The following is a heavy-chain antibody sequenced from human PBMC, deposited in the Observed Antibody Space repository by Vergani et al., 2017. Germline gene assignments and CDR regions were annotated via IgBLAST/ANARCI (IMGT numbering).Heavy chain of an antibody. CDR2: ISWDGGST. CDR1: GFTFDDYT. CDR3: ARDAQTEYGYSSSWYISYYYYYGMDV. J-gene: IGHJ6*02. D-gene: IGHD6-13*01. V-gene: IGHV3-43*01. Sequence: EVQLVESGGVVVQPGGSLRLSCAASGFTFDDYTMHWVRQAPGKGLEWVSLISWDGGSTYYADSVKGRFTISRDNSKNSLYLQMNSLRTEDTALYYCARDAQTEYGYSSSWYISYYYYYGMDVWGQGTTVTVSS.